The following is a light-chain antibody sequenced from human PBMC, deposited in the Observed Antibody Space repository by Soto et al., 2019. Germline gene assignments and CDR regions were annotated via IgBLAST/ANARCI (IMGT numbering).Light chain of an antibody. CDR2: KAS. CDR3: QQLLSYPIT. J-gene: IGKJ5*01. CDR1: QTISSW. V-gene: IGKV1-5*03. Sequence: DSQMTQSPSTLSGSVGDRLTITCLASQTISSWLAWYQQKPGKXPKXXIYKASTLKSGVPLRFRGSGSGTSLTITISSLQPEDFATYHCQQLLSYPITFGQGTRLEIK.